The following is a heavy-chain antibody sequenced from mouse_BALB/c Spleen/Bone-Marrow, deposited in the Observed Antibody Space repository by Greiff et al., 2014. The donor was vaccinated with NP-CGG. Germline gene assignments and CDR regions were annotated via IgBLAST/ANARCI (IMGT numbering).Heavy chain of an antibody. D-gene: IGHD2-12*01. CDR1: GFTFSSYG. V-gene: IGHV5-6*01. CDR2: INSGGTNT. J-gene: IGHJ4*01. Sequence: DVQLVESGGDLVCPGGSLKLSCAASGFTFSSYGMSWVRQTPDTRLEWVATINSGGTNTYYPDSMKGRFTISRDNAKNTLYLQMSSLRSEDTAMYYCTRRGIYDERTAMDYWGRGTSVTVSS. CDR3: TRRGIYDERTAMDY.